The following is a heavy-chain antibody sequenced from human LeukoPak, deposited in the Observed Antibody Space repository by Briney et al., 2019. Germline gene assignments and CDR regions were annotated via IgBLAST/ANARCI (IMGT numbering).Heavy chain of an antibody. J-gene: IGHJ4*02. D-gene: IGHD6-19*01. Sequence: PGGSLRLFCGVSGFTFEDYAMLWVRQAPGKGLVCVSDLRWYSGSLGHADSVKGRFTISRDNAKNSLYLQMNSLRAEDMALYYCAKDMGSGWSEDGYWGQGTLVTVSS. CDR2: LRWYSGSL. CDR3: AKDMGSGWSEDGY. V-gene: IGHV3-9*03. CDR1: GFTFEDYA.